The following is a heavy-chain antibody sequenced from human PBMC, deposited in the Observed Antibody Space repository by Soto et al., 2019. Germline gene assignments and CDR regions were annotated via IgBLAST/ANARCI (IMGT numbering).Heavy chain of an antibody. V-gene: IGHV4-31*03. CDR1: GGSISSGGYY. Sequence: QVQLQESGPGLVKPSQTLSLTCTVSGGSISSGGYYWSWIRQHPGKGLEWIGYIYYSGSTYYNPPLESRVTISVAPSKNQLSLRLSSVYAAATAVYYCAGFLSGSGSYDYWGQGTLVTVSS. J-gene: IGHJ4*02. CDR2: IYYSGST. CDR3: AGFLSGSGSYDY. D-gene: IGHD3-10*01.